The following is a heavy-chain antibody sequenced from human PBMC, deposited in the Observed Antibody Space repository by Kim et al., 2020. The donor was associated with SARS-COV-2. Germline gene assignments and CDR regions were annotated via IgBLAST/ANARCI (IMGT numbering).Heavy chain of an antibody. D-gene: IGHD3-3*01. Sequence: GGSLRLSCVGSGFTFSSYAMNWVRQAPGKGLEWVSAISGSGTNTYYADSVKGRFTISRDNSNNTVYLQMNSLRAEDAALYYCARPPPASGFHWYFALWGRGTHVIVSS. CDR1: GFTFSSYA. CDR2: ISGSGTNT. J-gene: IGHJ2*01. CDR3: ARPPPASGFHWYFAL. V-gene: IGHV3-23*01.